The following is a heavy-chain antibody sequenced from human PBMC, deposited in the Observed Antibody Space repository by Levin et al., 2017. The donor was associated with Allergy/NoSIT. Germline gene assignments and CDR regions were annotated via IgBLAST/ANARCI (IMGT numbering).Heavy chain of an antibody. D-gene: IGHD6-13*01. J-gene: IGHJ4*02. V-gene: IGHV3-23*01. CDR1: GFTFSSYA. CDR3: AKDRDSSSWYSDY. Sequence: LSLTCAASGFTFSSYAMSWVRPAPGKGLEWVSAISGSGGSTYYADSVKGRFTISRDNSKNTLYLQMNSLRAEDTAVYYCAKDRDSSSWYSDYWGQGTLVTVSS. CDR2: ISGSGGST.